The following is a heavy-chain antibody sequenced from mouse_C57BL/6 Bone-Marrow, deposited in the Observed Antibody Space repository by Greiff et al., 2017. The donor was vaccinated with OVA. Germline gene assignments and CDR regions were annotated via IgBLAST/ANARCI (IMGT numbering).Heavy chain of an antibody. J-gene: IGHJ4*01. CDR2: IYPGNSDT. V-gene: IGHV1-5*01. D-gene: IGHD4-1*01. CDR3: TLYLWDPYYAMDY. Sequence: EVQLVESGTVLARPGASVKMSCKTSGYTFTSYWMHWVKQRPGQGLEWIGAIYPGNSDTSYNQKFKGKAKLTAVTSASTAYMELSSLTNEDSAVYYCTLYLWDPYYAMDYWGQGTSVTVSS. CDR1: GYTFTSYW.